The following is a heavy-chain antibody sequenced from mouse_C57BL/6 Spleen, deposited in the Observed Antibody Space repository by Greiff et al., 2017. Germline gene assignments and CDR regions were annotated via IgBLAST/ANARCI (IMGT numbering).Heavy chain of an antibody. CDR2: INPNNGGT. J-gene: IGHJ4*01. V-gene: IGHV1-26*01. Sequence: EVQLQQSGPELVKPGASVKISCKASGYTFTDYYMNWVKQSHGKSLEWIGDINPNNGGTSYNQKFKGKATLTVDKSSSTAYMELRSLTSEDSAVYYCARGADDYYYAMDYWGQGTSVTVSS. CDR1: GYTFTDYY. D-gene: IGHD2-4*01. CDR3: ARGADDYYYAMDY.